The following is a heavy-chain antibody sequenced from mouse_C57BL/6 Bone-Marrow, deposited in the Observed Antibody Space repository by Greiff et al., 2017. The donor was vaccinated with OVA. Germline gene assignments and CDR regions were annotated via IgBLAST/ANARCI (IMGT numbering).Heavy chain of an antibody. CDR3: AFYYGSSYRYFDV. CDR2: IYPNYGTT. V-gene: IGHV1-39*01. CDR1: GYSFTDYN. Sequence: EVQLVESGPELVKPGASVKISCKASGYSFTDYNMNWVKQSNGKSLEWIGVIYPNYGTTSYNQKFKGKATLTVDQSSSTAYMQLNSLTSEDSAVYYCAFYYGSSYRYFDVWGTGTTVTVSS. J-gene: IGHJ1*03. D-gene: IGHD1-1*01.